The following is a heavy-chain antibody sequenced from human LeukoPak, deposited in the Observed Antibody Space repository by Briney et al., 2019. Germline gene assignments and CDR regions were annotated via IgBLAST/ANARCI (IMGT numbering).Heavy chain of an antibody. V-gene: IGHV4-34*01. CDR3: ARGKGVSSSWYLHWFDP. Sequence: SETLFLTCAVYGGSFSGYYWSWIRQPPGKGLEWIGEINHSGSTNYNPSLKSRVTISVDTSKNQFSLKLSSVTAADTAVYYCARGKGVSSSWYLHWFDPWGQGTLVTVSS. D-gene: IGHD6-13*01. CDR1: GGSFSGYY. CDR2: INHSGST. J-gene: IGHJ5*02.